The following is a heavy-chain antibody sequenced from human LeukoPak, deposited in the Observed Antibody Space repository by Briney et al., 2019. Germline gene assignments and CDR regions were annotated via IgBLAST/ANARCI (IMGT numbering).Heavy chain of an antibody. CDR1: GFTFSSYE. Sequence: PGGSLRLSCAASGFTFSSYEMNWVRQAPGKGLEWVSYISSSGSTIYYADSVKGRFTISRDNAKNSLYLQMHSLRAEDAAVYYCARRRYGSGDIDYWGQGTLVTVSS. V-gene: IGHV3-48*03. CDR3: ARRRYGSGDIDY. J-gene: IGHJ4*02. CDR2: ISSSGSTI. D-gene: IGHD3-10*01.